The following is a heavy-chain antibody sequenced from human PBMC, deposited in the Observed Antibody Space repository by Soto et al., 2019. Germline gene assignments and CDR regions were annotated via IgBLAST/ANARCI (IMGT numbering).Heavy chain of an antibody. J-gene: IGHJ4*02. CDR3: ARGRYGDY. D-gene: IGHD1-1*01. V-gene: IGHV1-18*01. CDR2: ISAHNGNT. CDR1: GYTFTSYG. Sequence: QVHLVQSGAEVKKPGASVKVSCKCSGYTFTSYGITWVRQAPGQGLEWMGWISAHNGNTDYAQKVQGRVTVTRDTXXXXXYMELRSLRSDDTAVYYCARGRYGDYWGQGALVTVSS.